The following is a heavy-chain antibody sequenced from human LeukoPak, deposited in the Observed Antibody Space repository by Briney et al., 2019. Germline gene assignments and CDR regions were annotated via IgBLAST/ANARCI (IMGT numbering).Heavy chain of an antibody. CDR1: GFTFSNYW. J-gene: IGHJ3*02. CDR3: ASSGRIKGDAFDI. V-gene: IGHV3-74*01. CDR2: IDDDGSST. Sequence: GGSLRLSCAASGFTFSNYWMHWVRQAPGKGLVWVSRIDDDGSSTNYADSVKGRFTISRDNSKNTLYLQMNSLRAEDTAVYYCASSGRIKGDAFDIWGQGTMVTVSS. D-gene: IGHD1-26*01.